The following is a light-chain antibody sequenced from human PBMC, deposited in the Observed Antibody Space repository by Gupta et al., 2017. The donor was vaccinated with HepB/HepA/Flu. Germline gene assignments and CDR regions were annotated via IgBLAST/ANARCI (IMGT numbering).Light chain of an antibody. J-gene: IGKJ4*01. CDR2: GTS. CDR3: QQYDSSPRT. V-gene: IGKV3-20*01. CDR1: QTVDSSH. Sequence: EIVLTQSPRTLSLSPGARATLSCRASQTVDSSHLAWYQQKPGQAPRLLISGTSTRATDIPDRFSGSGSGTDFTLTISRLEPEDLAVYYCQQYDSSPRTFGGGTKVEIK.